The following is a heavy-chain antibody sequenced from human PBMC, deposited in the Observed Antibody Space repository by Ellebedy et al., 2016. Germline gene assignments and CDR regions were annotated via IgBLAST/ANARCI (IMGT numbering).Heavy chain of an antibody. CDR3: AKVLSGIAAHYGMDV. V-gene: IGHV3-11*01. D-gene: IGHD6-6*01. CDR2: ISISGVTI. Sequence: GESLKISXAASGFTFSRSFMSWIRQAPGKGLEGVSYISISGVTIYYADSVTGRFTISRDNAKNSLYLQMNSLRAEDTAVYYCAKVLSGIAAHYGMDVWGQGTTVTVSS. CDR1: GFTFSRSF. J-gene: IGHJ6*02.